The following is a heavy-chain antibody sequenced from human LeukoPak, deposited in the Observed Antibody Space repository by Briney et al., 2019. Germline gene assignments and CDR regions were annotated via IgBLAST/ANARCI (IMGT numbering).Heavy chain of an antibody. J-gene: IGHJ4*02. CDR2: ISGSGGST. Sequence: GGSLRLSCAASGFTFSSYTMSWARQAPGKGLEWVSAISGSGGSTYYADSVKGRFTISRDNSKNTLYLQMNSLRAEDTAVYYCATRPYSSSWFFDYWGQGTLVTVSS. CDR1: GFTFSSYT. CDR3: ATRPYSSSWFFDY. V-gene: IGHV3-23*01. D-gene: IGHD6-13*01.